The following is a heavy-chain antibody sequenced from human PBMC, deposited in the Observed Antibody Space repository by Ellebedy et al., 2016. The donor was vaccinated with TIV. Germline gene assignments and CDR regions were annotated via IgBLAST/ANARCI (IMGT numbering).Heavy chain of an antibody. D-gene: IGHD3-16*01. CDR1: GFTVNSNY. CDR3: ASETFNDVDLELWGLFDM. CDR2: ISVGGST. V-gene: IGHV3-66*01. Sequence: GESLKISCVVSGFTVNSNYMSWVRQAPGKGLEWVSVISVGGSTYYADSVKGRFTISRDKSKHTLFLPMNSLRDEDTAVYYCASETFNDVDLELWGLFDMWGQGTTVTVSS. J-gene: IGHJ3*02.